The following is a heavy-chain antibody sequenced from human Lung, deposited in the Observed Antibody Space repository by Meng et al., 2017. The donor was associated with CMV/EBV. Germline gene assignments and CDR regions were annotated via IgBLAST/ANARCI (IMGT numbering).Heavy chain of an antibody. CDR1: GFSFTNSW. J-gene: IGHJ6*02. Sequence: GESXKISCKASGFSFTNSWVGWVRQMPGKGLEWMAFIYPGDSETKYSPAFQGQVTISADKSISTAYLQWSSLKASDTAMYYCAKAPNLYYYYGLDVWGQGTTVTVSS. V-gene: IGHV5-51*01. CDR2: IYPGDSET. CDR3: AKAPNLYYYYGLDV.